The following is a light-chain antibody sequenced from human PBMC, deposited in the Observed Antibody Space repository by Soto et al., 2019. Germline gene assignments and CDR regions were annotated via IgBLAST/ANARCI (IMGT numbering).Light chain of an antibody. Sequence: EIVLTQSPATLSLSPGERASLSCRASQSFGNSLAWYQHKPGQAPRLLISDTSNRATGIPARFSGSGSGTDFTLTISSLEPDDFAVYYCQYLNSFPLTFGGGTKVEIK. CDR2: DTS. CDR1: QSFGNS. V-gene: IGKV3-11*01. CDR3: QYLNSFPLT. J-gene: IGKJ4*01.